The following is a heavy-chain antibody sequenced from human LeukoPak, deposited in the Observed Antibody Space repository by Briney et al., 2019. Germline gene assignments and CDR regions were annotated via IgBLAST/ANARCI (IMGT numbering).Heavy chain of an antibody. V-gene: IGHV3-15*01. J-gene: IGHJ6*02. D-gene: IGHD3-16*01. CDR2: IKSKTDGGAT. CDR3: TTDYVYYYYGMDV. Sequence: GGSLRLSCAASGFTFSNAWMNWVRQAPGRGLEWVGRIKSKTDGGATDYAAPVKGRFSISRDDSKDTLYLQMSSLKTEDTAAYYCTTDYVYYYYGMDVWGQGTTVTVSS. CDR1: GFTFSNAW.